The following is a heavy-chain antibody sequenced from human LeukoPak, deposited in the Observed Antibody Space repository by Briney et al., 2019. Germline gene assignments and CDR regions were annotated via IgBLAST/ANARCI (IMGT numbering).Heavy chain of an antibody. V-gene: IGHV1-8*01. CDR3: AIRYSSSWYVFSNKFDY. Sequence: ASVKVSCKASGYTFTSYDINWVRQATGQGLEWMGSMNPNSGNTGYAQKFQGRVTMTRNTSISTAYMELSSLRSEDTAVYYCAIRYSSSWYVFSNKFDYWGQGTLVTVSS. J-gene: IGHJ4*02. CDR1: GYTFTSYD. D-gene: IGHD6-13*01. CDR2: MNPNSGNT.